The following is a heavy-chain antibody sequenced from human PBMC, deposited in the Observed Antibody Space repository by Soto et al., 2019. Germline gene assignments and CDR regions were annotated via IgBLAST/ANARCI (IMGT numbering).Heavy chain of an antibody. CDR3: ARGNWFDP. CDR2: VNPDSGKT. V-gene: IGHV1-8*01. CDR1: GYSFITYA. J-gene: IGHJ5*02. Sequence: QVQLVQSGAEVKKPGASVKVSCKASGYSFITYAINWLRQATGQGLEWVGWVNPDSGKTDYARKFQGRVTMTRNTSISTVYMELSVLRSEDTAVYYCARGNWFDPWGQGTLVTVSS.